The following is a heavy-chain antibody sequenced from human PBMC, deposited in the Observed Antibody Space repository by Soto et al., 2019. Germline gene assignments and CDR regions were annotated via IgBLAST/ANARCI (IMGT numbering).Heavy chain of an antibody. V-gene: IGHV1-24*01. CDR3: ATESGGYNWFDP. Sequence: QVQLVQPGAEVKKPGASVKVSCKVSGYSLTEISMHWVRQAPGKGLEWMGGFDPEDDETIYAQKFQGRLTMTEDTSTDTAYMELSGLRSEDTAVYYCATESGGYNWFDPWGQGTLVTVSS. J-gene: IGHJ5*02. D-gene: IGHD6-19*01. CDR2: FDPEDDET. CDR1: GYSLTEIS.